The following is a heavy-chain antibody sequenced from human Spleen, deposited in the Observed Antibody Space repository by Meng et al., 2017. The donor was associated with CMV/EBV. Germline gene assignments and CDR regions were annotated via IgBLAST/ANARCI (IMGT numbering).Heavy chain of an antibody. V-gene: IGHV1-18*01. CDR3: ARGGDYGDFHDPFDY. Sequence: ASVKVSCKASGGTFSSYAITWVRQAPGQGLEWMGWISADNQNTNLIQKFQGRITLTTDTSTSTAYMELRSLRSDDTAVYYCARGGDYGDFHDPFDYWGQGTLVTVSS. CDR2: ISADNQNT. J-gene: IGHJ4*02. CDR1: GGTFSSYA. D-gene: IGHD4-17*01.